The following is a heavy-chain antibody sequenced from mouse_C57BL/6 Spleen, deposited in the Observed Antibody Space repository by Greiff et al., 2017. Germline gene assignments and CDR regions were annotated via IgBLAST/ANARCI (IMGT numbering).Heavy chain of an antibody. CDR2: IYPSDSET. Sequence: QVQLQQPGAELVRPGSSVKLSCKASGYTFTSYWMDWVKQRPGQGLEWIGNIYPSDSETHYNQKFKDKATLTVNKSSSTAYMQLSSLTSEDSAVFYCARGYDYDGVFAYGGQGTLVTVSA. CDR3: ARGYDYDGVFAY. V-gene: IGHV1-61*01. D-gene: IGHD2-4*01. CDR1: GYTFTSYW. J-gene: IGHJ3*01.